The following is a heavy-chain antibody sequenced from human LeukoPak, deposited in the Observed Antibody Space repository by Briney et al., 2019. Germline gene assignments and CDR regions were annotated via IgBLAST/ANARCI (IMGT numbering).Heavy chain of an antibody. D-gene: IGHD3-10*01. CDR2: INHSGST. Sequence: SETLSLTCAVYGGSFSGYYWSWIRQPPGKGLEWIGEINHSGSTNYNPSLKSRVTISVDTSKNQFSLKLSSVTAADTAVYYCARGAPYYYGSGSYYPLSWFDPWGQGTLVTVSS. V-gene: IGHV4-34*01. J-gene: IGHJ5*02. CDR1: GGSFSGYY. CDR3: ARGAPYYYGSGSYYPLSWFDP.